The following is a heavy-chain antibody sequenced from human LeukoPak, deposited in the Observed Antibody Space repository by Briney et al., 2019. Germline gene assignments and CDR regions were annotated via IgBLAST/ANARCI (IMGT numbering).Heavy chain of an antibody. CDR3: ARAWGATMIVVVTRPLYFDY. D-gene: IGHD3-22*01. Sequence: GASVKVSCKASGYTFTGYYMHWVRQAPGQGLEWMGWINPNSGGTNYAQKFQGRVTMTRDTSISTAYMELSRLRSDDTAVYYCARAWGATMIVVVTRPLYFDYWGQGTLVTVSS. CDR1: GYTFTGYY. V-gene: IGHV1-2*02. J-gene: IGHJ4*02. CDR2: INPNSGGT.